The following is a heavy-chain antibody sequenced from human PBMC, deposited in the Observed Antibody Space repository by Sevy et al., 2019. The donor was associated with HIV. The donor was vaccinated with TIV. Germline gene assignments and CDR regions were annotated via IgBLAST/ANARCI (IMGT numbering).Heavy chain of an antibody. J-gene: IGHJ4*02. CDR2: INTYTGDT. CDR1: GYTFTNYG. Sequence: ASVKVSCKASGYTFTNYGLNWVRQAPGQGLEWMGWINTYTGDTNYAQKVQGRVTMTTDTSTNIAYMELRSLRSDDTAVYYCSRDSCSAASCYQSGVYWGQGTLVTVSS. V-gene: IGHV1-18*01. D-gene: IGHD2-15*01. CDR3: SRDSCSAASCYQSGVY.